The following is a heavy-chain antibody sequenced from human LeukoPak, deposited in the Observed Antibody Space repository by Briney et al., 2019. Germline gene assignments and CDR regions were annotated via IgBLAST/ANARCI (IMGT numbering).Heavy chain of an antibody. D-gene: IGHD3-10*01. CDR1: VGSISSYF. V-gene: IGHV4-4*07. CDR3: PKDGDYYDSGTYSGD. CDR2: IYTSGRT. J-gene: IGHJ6*02. Sequence: SETLSLTCTVSVGSISSYFWSGIRQPAGRGLEWIGRIYTSGRTYYNPSLKSRVTMSVDTSKNQFSLKLTSVTPADTAVYYCPKDGDYYDSGTYSGDWGQGTTVTVS.